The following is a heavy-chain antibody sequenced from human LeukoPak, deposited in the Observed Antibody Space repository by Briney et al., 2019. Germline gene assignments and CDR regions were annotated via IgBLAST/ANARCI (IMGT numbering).Heavy chain of an antibody. V-gene: IGHV1-2*02. Sequence: GASVKVSCKASGYTFTGYYMHWVRQAPGQGLEWMGWINPNSGGTNYAQKFQGRVTMTRDTSISTAYMELSRLRSDDTAVYYCASGYDSSGYYTPYYFDYWGQGTLVTVSS. CDR2: INPNSGGT. CDR3: ASGYDSSGYYTPYYFDY. CDR1: GYTFTGYY. J-gene: IGHJ4*02. D-gene: IGHD3-22*01.